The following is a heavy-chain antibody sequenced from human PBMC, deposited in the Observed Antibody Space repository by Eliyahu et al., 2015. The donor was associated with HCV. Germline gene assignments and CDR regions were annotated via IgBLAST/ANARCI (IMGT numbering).Heavy chain of an antibody. CDR1: GYXFTSYA. V-gene: IGHV1-3*01. CDR3: ARDKGVTMYGMDV. D-gene: IGHD3-10*01. CDR2: GIAANGDT. J-gene: IGHJ6*02. Sequence: QVQLVQSGAEVKKPGASVKVSCKASGYXFTSYAIHWVRQAPGQGFEWMGWGIAANGDTKYAEKFQGRVTITRDTSASTANMELTNLRSDDTAIYYCARDKGVTMYGMDVWGQGTSVTVSS.